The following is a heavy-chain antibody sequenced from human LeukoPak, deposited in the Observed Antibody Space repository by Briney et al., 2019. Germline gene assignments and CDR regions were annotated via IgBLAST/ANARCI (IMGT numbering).Heavy chain of an antibody. CDR2: IYYSGST. D-gene: IGHD2-21*01. CDR3: ASACGGDCSTGGAFDI. CDR1: GGSISSYY. Sequence: SETLSLTCTVSGGSISSYYWSWIRQPPGKGLEWIGYIYYSGSTNYNPSLKSRVTTSVDTSKNQFSLKLSSVTAADTAVYYCASACGGDCSTGGAFDIWGQGTIVTVSS. J-gene: IGHJ3*02. V-gene: IGHV4-59*01.